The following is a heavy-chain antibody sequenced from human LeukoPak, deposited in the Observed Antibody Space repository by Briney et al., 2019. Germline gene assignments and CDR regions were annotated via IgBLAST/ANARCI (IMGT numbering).Heavy chain of an antibody. CDR1: GGSFSGYY. CDR3: ARGRMTSVSYIDY. CDR2: INHSGST. V-gene: IGHV4-34*01. D-gene: IGHD2-8*01. Sequence: SETLSLTCAVYGGSFSGYYWSWIRQPPGKGLEWIGEINHSGSTNYNPSLKSRVTISVDTSKNQFSLKLSSVTAADTAVYYCARGRMTSVSYIDYWGQGTLVTVSS. J-gene: IGHJ4*02.